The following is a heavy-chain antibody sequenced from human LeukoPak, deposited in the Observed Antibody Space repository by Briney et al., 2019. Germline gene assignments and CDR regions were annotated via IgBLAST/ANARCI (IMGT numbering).Heavy chain of an antibody. D-gene: IGHD5-24*01. CDR3: ARINYDAFDI. CDR1: GYTXTGYY. J-gene: IGHJ3*02. V-gene: IGHV1-2*02. CDR2: INPNSGGA. Sequence: ASVKVSCKASGYTXTGYYMHWIRQAPGQGLEWVGWINPNSGGADYGQKFQGRVTMTRDTSISTAYMEVSRLRYDDTAIYYCARINYDAFDIWGQGTMVTVSS.